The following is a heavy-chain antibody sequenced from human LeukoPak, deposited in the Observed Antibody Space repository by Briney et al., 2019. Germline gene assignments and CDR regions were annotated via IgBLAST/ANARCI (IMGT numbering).Heavy chain of an antibody. J-gene: IGHJ4*02. V-gene: IGHV3-30*02. CDR3: ARDPGSDRAMVRGFDY. CDR2: IRNDGSNK. Sequence: SGGSLRLSCVASGFTFSSNGMHWVRQAPGKGLEWVAFIRNDGSNKYYVDSVKGRFTISRDNAKNSLYLQMNSLRAEDTAVFYCARDPGSDRAMVRGFDYWGQGTLVTVSS. CDR1: GFTFSSNG. D-gene: IGHD5-18*01.